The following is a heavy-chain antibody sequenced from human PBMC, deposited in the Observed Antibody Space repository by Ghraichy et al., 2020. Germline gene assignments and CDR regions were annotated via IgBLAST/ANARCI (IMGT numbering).Heavy chain of an antibody. Sequence: SVKVSCKASEWIFTFRYLHWVRQAPGQAPEWMGWITPYNGDTKYAERFRDRVAFTRDGTLTVYMELHTLRSEDTGMYYCARSPLSGDNDKALELWGQGTLVSVSS. V-gene: IGHV1-45*02. CDR3: ARSPLSGDNDKALEL. J-gene: IGHJ4*02. CDR1: EWIFTFRY. CDR2: ITPYNGDT. D-gene: IGHD2-21*02.